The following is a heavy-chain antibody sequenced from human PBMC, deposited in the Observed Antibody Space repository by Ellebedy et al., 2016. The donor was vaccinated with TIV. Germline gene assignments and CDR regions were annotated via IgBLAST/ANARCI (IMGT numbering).Heavy chain of an antibody. Sequence: ASVKVSCXASGHNFIDYYMHWVRQAPGQGLQWMGWIDANSGATNYAQKFQGRRKVTRDTSISTAYMELDSLTSDDTAVYYCARDSATGDEAFDYWGQGTLVTVSS. D-gene: IGHD7-27*01. CDR1: GHNFIDYY. V-gene: IGHV1-2*02. CDR3: ARDSATGDEAFDY. J-gene: IGHJ4*02. CDR2: IDANSGAT.